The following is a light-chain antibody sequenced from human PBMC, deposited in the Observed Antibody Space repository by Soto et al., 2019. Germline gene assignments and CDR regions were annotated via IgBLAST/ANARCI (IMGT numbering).Light chain of an antibody. CDR1: QSVSSH. CDR3: QHCHGWPIT. J-gene: IGKJ5*01. CDR2: GAS. V-gene: IGKV3-15*01. Sequence: IVLTQSPDTLSVSPGGRATPSCRASQSVSSHLAWYQQKPGQPPRLLIYGASTRATGIPAKFSGSGSGTEFSLTISSLQSEDFAVYYCQHCHGWPITFGQGTRLEIK.